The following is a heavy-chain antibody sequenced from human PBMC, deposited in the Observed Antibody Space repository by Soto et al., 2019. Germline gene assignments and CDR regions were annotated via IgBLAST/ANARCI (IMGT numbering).Heavy chain of an antibody. J-gene: IGHJ6*02. Sequence: QVQLVQSGAEVKKPGASVKVSCKASGYTFTSYGISWVRQAPGQGLEWMGWISAYNGNTNYAQKLQGRVTMTTDTSTSTAYMELRSLRSDDTAVYYCARDGLVVVVAATPYYSGMDGWGPGTTVTVAS. V-gene: IGHV1-18*01. CDR1: GYTFTSYG. D-gene: IGHD2-15*01. CDR3: ARDGLVVVVAATPYYSGMDG. CDR2: ISAYNGNT.